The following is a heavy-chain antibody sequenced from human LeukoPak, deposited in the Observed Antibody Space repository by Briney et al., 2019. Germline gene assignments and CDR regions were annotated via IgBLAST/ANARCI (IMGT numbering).Heavy chain of an antibody. D-gene: IGHD6-6*01. CDR2: ISSSGSTI. CDR1: GFTFSSYE. V-gene: IGHV3-48*03. CDR3: AREIIGSSSLPDY. Sequence: PGGSLRLSCAASGFTFSSYEMNWVRQAPGKGLEWVSYISSSGSTIYYADSVKGRFTISRDNAKNSLYLQMNSLRPEDTAVYYCAREIIGSSSLPDYWGRGTLVTVSS. J-gene: IGHJ4*02.